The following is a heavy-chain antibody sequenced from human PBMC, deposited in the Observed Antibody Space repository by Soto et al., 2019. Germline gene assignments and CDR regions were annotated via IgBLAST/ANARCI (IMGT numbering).Heavy chain of an antibody. CDR2: SYTDGST. D-gene: IGHD2-8*01. CDR3: APAYCTDGSSCGFDY. V-gene: IGHV3-53*01. Sequence: GSLTLSFEGSWCTFSNYWMSWVRQAAGRVLESVSVSYTDGSTYYADAVKGRLTISRDNPKNTLYLQMNALRVDDTALYYCAPAYCTDGSSCGFDYWRQGTLVTVSS. J-gene: IGHJ4*02. CDR1: WCTFSNYW.